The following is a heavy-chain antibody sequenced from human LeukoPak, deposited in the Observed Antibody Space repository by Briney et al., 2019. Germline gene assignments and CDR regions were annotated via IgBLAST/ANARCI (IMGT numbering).Heavy chain of an antibody. CDR3: ARAGGYDPYYGMDV. V-gene: IGHV4-4*02. J-gene: IGHJ6*02. Sequence: SETLSLTCAVSGGSISSSNWWSWVRQPPGKGLEWIGEIYHSGSTNYNPSLKSRVTISVDKSKNQFSLKLSSVTAADTAVYYCARAGGYDPYYGMDVWGQGTTVTVSS. CDR2: IYHSGST. CDR1: GGSISSSNW. D-gene: IGHD5-12*01.